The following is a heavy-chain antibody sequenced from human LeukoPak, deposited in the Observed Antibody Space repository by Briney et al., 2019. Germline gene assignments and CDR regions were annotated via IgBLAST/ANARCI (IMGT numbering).Heavy chain of an antibody. CDR1: GFTFSSYA. CDR2: ISSNGGST. V-gene: IGHV3-64D*09. CDR3: VKIAANYFDY. J-gene: IGHJ4*02. D-gene: IGHD6-13*01. Sequence: GGSLRLSCSASGFTFSSYAMHWVRQAPGKGLEYVSAISSNGGSTYYADSVKGRFTVSRDNSKNTLYLQMSSLRAEDTAVYYCVKIAANYFDYWGQGTLVTVSS.